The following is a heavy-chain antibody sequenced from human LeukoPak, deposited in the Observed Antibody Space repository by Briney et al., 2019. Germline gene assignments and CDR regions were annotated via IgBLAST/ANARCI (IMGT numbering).Heavy chain of an antibody. D-gene: IGHD3-9*01. V-gene: IGHV3-23*01. J-gene: IGHJ4*02. CDR3: AKASLRYFDWLFDY. Sequence: GGSLRLSCAASGFTFSSYAVSWVRQAPGKGLEWVSAISGSGGSTYYADSVKGRFTISRDNSKNTLYLQMNSLRAEDTAVYYCAKASLRYFDWLFDYWGQGTLVTVSS. CDR1: GFTFSSYA. CDR2: ISGSGGST.